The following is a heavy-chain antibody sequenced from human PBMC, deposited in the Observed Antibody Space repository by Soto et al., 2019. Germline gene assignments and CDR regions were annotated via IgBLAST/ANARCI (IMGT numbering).Heavy chain of an antibody. J-gene: IGHJ5*02. Sequence: ASVKVSCKASGYTFTSYGISWVRQAPGQGLEWMGWISAYNGDTNYAQQLQGRVNMTTDTSTSTAYMELRSLRSDDTAVYYCATAEPRIAALFKRFDPWGQGTLVTVSS. CDR1: GYTFTSYG. V-gene: IGHV1-18*01. CDR3: ATAEPRIAALFKRFDP. CDR2: ISAYNGDT. D-gene: IGHD6-13*01.